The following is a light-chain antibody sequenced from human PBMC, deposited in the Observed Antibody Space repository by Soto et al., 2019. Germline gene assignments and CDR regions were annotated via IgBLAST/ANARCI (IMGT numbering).Light chain of an antibody. CDR1: SSDVGLYNY. J-gene: IGLJ1*01. CDR3: SSYTISTTYV. Sequence: QAVVTQPASVSGSPGQSITISCTGTSSDVGLYNYVSWYQHHPGKAPKLMIYDVTNRPSGVSNRFSGSKSGNTASLTISGLQAEDEADYYCSSYTISTTYVFGTGTKLTVL. CDR2: DVT. V-gene: IGLV2-14*01.